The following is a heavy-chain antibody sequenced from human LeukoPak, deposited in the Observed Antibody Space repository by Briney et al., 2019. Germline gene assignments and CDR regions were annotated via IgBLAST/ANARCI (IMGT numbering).Heavy chain of an antibody. J-gene: IGHJ4*02. CDR3: ARDLGELGDY. D-gene: IGHD3-16*01. CDR2: INPNSGGT. Sequence: GASVKVSCKASGYTFTSYDINWVRQATGQGLEWMGRINPNSGGTNYAQKFQGRVTMTRDTSISTAYMELSRLRSDDTAVYYCARDLGELGDYWGQGTLVTVSS. V-gene: IGHV1-2*06. CDR1: GYTFTSYD.